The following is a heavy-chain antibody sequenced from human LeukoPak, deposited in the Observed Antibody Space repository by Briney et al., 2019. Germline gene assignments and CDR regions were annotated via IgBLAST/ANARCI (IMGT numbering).Heavy chain of an antibody. CDR2: IYYSGST. D-gene: IGHD1-1*01. J-gene: IGHJ4*02. V-gene: IGHV4-39*07. Sequence: SETLSLTCTVSGGSISSSSYYWGWIRQPPGKGLEWIGSIYYSGSTYYNPSLKSRVTISVDTSKNQFSLKLSSVTAADTAVYYCARGHWNDVYGPRWFSSSFEGWGQGTLVTVSS. CDR1: GGSISSSSYY. CDR3: ARGHWNDVYGPRWFSSSFEG.